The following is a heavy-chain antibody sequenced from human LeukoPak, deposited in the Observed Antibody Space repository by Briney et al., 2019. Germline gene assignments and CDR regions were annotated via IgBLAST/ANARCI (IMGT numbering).Heavy chain of an antibody. J-gene: IGHJ3*02. Sequence: ASVKVSCKASGYTFTGYYMHWVRQAPGQGLEWMGRINPNSGGTNYAQKFQGRVTMTRDTSISTAYMELSSLRSEDTAVYYCARSSIPHYYDSSGYYALNAFDIWGQGTMVTVSS. D-gene: IGHD3-22*01. CDR2: INPNSGGT. V-gene: IGHV1-2*06. CDR1: GYTFTGYY. CDR3: ARSSIPHYYDSSGYYALNAFDI.